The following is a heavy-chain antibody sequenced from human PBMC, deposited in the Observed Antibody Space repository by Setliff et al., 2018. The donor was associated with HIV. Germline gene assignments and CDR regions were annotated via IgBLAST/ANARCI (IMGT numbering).Heavy chain of an antibody. Sequence: GGSLRLSCAASGFTFSDYYMSWLRQAPGKGLEWVSYISRDGNTIYYADSVKGRFTISRDNAKNSLYLQLNSLRPEDTAVYYCARDKDEDYGSTSFDYWGQGIWVTVSS. CDR2: ISRDGNTI. V-gene: IGHV3-11*01. CDR1: GFTFSDYY. D-gene: IGHD4-17*01. J-gene: IGHJ4*02. CDR3: ARDKDEDYGSTSFDY.